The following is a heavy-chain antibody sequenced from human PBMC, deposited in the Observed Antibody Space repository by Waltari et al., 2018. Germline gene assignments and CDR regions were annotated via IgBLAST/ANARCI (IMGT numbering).Heavy chain of an antibody. J-gene: IGHJ4*02. Sequence: EVQLLESGGGLVQPGGSLRLSCAASAFTFSNYAMSWVRQAPGKGLEWVSTITGSGGSTYFADSVKGRFSISRDNSKKMLYLQMNSLRVEDTAVYYCAKAPFLLGGGHFDYWGQGTLVTVSS. V-gene: IGHV3-23*01. CDR2: ITGSGGST. D-gene: IGHD2-15*01. CDR3: AKAPFLLGGGHFDY. CDR1: AFTFSNYA.